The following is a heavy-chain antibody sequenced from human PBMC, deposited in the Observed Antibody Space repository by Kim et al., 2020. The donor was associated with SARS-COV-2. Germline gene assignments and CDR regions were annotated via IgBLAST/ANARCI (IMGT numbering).Heavy chain of an antibody. Sequence: NYSPSLQGHVTISADKSISTAYLQWSSLKASDTAMYYCASQAQVVYGMDVWGQGTTVTVSS. D-gene: IGHD2-15*01. CDR3: ASQAQVVYGMDV. J-gene: IGHJ6*02. V-gene: IGHV5-10-1*01.